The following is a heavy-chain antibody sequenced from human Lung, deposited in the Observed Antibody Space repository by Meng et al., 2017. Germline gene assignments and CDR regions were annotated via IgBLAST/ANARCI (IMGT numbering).Heavy chain of an antibody. D-gene: IGHD4-23*01. Sequence: QVQLVQSGAEMKKPGASVKVSCKASGYTFTGYYIHWVRQASGQGLEWMGWMNPNTGNTGYAQKFQGSVTMTRNTAISTAYMELSSLRSEDTAVYYCARGLYGGNSENYWGQGTLVTVSS. CDR3: ARGLYGGNSENY. CDR2: MNPNTGNT. V-gene: IGHV1-8*02. J-gene: IGHJ4*02. CDR1: GYTFTGYY.